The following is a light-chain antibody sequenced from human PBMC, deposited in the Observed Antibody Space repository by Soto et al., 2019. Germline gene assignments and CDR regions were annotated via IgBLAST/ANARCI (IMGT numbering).Light chain of an antibody. CDR2: XXX. Sequence: QSALTQPASVSGSPGQSITISCTGTSSDVGGFNYVSWYQQHPGKAPKLMIXXXXXXHSGASNRFSGSKSGNTDSLTISGLQAEDEADYYCSSYTSSSTFYVFGSGTKVTVL. CDR1: SSDVGGFNY. J-gene: IGLJ1*01. CDR3: SSYTSSSTFYV. V-gene: IGLV2-14*01.